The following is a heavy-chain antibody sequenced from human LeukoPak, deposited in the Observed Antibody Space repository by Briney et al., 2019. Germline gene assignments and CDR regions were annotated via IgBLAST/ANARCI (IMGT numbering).Heavy chain of an antibody. D-gene: IGHD6-13*01. CDR1: GGSISSYY. Sequence: SETLSLTCTVSGGSISSYYWSWIRQPPGKGLEWIGYIYYSGSTNYNPSLKSRVTMSVDTSRNQFSLKLSSVTAADTAVYYCAGYSSRGDYFDYWGQGTLVTVSS. CDR3: AGYSSRGDYFDY. V-gene: IGHV4-59*12. J-gene: IGHJ4*02. CDR2: IYYSGST.